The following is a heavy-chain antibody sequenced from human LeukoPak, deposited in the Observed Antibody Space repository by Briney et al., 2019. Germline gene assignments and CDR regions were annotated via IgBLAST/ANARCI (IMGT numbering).Heavy chain of an antibody. CDR1: GYSFTSYW. J-gene: IGHJ4*02. CDR3: ARPGPGTLSFSSGWLPFDY. CDR2: IYPGDSDT. V-gene: IGHV5-51*01. Sequence: KNGESLKISCKGSGYSFTSYWIGWVRQMPGKGLEWMGIIYPGDSDTRYSPSFQGRVTISADKSISTAYLQWSSLKASDSAMYYCARPGPGTLSFSSGWLPFDYWGQGTLVTVSS. D-gene: IGHD6-19*01.